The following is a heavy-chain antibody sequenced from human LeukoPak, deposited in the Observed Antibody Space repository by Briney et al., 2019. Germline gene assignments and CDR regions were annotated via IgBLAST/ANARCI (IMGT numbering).Heavy chain of an antibody. CDR1: GFTFSSYW. V-gene: IGHV3-7*01. CDR2: LNPDGSRK. J-gene: IGHJ5*02. Sequence: GGSLRLSCAASGFTFSSYWMTWVRQAPGKGLEWVANLNPDGSRKFYVDSVKGRFTISRDNAKNSLCLQMHSLRAEDTALYYCARDAYDDSSESWGQGTLVTVST. D-gene: IGHD3-3*01. CDR3: ARDAYDDSSES.